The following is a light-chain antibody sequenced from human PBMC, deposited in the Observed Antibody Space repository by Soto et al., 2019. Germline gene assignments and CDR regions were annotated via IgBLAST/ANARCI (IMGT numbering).Light chain of an antibody. CDR2: EVT. V-gene: IGLV2-8*01. J-gene: IGLJ2*01. Sequence: QSVLTQPPSASGSLGQSVTISCTGTSSDIGTYNYASWYQHHPGKAPKLIIYEVTKRPSGVPDRFSGSKSGNTASLTVSGLQAEDEADYYCSSFADSPVVFGGGTKVTVL. CDR3: SSFADSPVV. CDR1: SSDIGTYNY.